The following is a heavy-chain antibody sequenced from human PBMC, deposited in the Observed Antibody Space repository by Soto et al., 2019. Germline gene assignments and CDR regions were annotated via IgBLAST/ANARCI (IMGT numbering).Heavy chain of an antibody. V-gene: IGHV3-30*18. CDR2: ISYDGSNK. CDR3: AKDRGYCSGGSCYEPYYYYGMDV. J-gene: IGHJ6*02. Sequence: GGSLRLSCAASGFTFSSYGMHWVRQAPGKGLEWVAVISYDGSNKYYADSVKGRFTISRDNSKNTLYLQMNSLRAEDTAVYYCAKDRGYCSGGSCYEPYYYYGMDVWGQGTTVTVSS. D-gene: IGHD2-15*01. CDR1: GFTFSSYG.